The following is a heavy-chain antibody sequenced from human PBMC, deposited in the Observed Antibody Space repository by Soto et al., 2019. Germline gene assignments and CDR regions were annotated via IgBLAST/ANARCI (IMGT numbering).Heavy chain of an antibody. CDR3: ARRTPLYASESSRFDP. J-gene: IGHJ5*02. Sequence: KPSETLSLTCTVAGDSITNSAYYWGWIRRPHGKGLEWIGTIDYSGDTKYNPSLEGRVTISADTSKNQFSLRLLSVTAADTAVYYCARRTPLYASESSRFDPWGHGALVT. D-gene: IGHD3-10*01. CDR1: GDSITNSAYY. CDR2: IDYSGDT. V-gene: IGHV4-39*01.